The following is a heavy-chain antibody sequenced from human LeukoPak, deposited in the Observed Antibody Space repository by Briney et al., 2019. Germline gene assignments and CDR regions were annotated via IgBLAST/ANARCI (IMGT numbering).Heavy chain of an antibody. D-gene: IGHD5-12*01. CDR3: TRHKPNHGYGNFDY. V-gene: IGHV3-73*01. J-gene: IGHJ4*02. Sequence: PGGSLSLSCAASGVSFSGSSMRWVRQASGKGLEWVGRIRSKANSYSNAYPASVKGRFTISSDDSNNMAHMQMNSPKTEDTAFYYCTRHKPNHGYGNFDYWGQGTLVTVSS. CDR2: IRSKANSYSN. CDR1: GVSFSGSS.